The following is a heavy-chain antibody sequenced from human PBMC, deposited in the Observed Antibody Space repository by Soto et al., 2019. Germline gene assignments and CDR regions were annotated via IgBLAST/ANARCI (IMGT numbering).Heavy chain of an antibody. D-gene: IGHD3-22*01. J-gene: IGHJ3*02. CDR2: ISSNSAYI. Sequence: GGSLGLSCAASGFTFRSFTMNWVRQAPGKGLEWVSTISSNSAYIYYTDALRGRFTISRDNAKNSLYLQMNSLRAEDTAVYYCARGRYYDSSGYYYVGLHDAFDIWGQGTMVTVSS. CDR1: GFTFRSFT. V-gene: IGHV3-21*01. CDR3: ARGRYYDSSGYYYVGLHDAFDI.